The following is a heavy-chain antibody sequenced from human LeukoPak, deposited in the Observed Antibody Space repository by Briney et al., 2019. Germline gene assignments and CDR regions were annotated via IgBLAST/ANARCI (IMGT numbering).Heavy chain of an antibody. CDR3: ARQLMWSWFDP. CDR1: GYSISSGYY. CDR2: IYHSGST. D-gene: IGHD2-21*01. V-gene: IGHV4-38-2*01. J-gene: IGHJ5*02. Sequence: SETLSLTCAVSGYSISSGYYWGWIRQPPGKGLEWIGSIYHSGSTYYNPSLKSRVTISVDTSKNQFSLKLSSVTAADTPVYYCARQLMWSWFDPWGQGTLVTVSS.